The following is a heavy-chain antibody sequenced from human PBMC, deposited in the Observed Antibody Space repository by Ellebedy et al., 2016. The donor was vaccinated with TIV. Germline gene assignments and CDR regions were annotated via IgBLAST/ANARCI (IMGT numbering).Heavy chain of an antibody. J-gene: IGHJ6*02. V-gene: IGHV3-7*01. CDR2: INQDGNEG. CDR1: GFTFSSYW. CDR3: ARVPEGYYFYYGLDV. Sequence: GGSLRLXXAASGFTFSSYWMTWVRQAPGRGLEWVANINQDGNEGYYVDSVEGRFTISRDNAKNSLYLQMSSLRADDTAVYFCARVPEGYYFYYGLDVWGQGTTVTVSS.